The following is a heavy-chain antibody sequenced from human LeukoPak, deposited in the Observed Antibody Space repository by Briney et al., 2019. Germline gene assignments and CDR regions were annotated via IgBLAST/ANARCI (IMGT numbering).Heavy chain of an antibody. Sequence: GGSLRLSCAASGFTFSSYSMNWVRQAPGKGLEWVSSISSSSSYIYYADSVKGRFTISRDNAKNSLYLQMNSLRAEDTAVYYCARDRALVAFDYWGQGTLVTVSS. CDR2: ISSSSSYI. CDR1: GFTFSSYS. D-gene: IGHD2-8*02. V-gene: IGHV3-21*01. J-gene: IGHJ4*02. CDR3: ARDRALVAFDY.